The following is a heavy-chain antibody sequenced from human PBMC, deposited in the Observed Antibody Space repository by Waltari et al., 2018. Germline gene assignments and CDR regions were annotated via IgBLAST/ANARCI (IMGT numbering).Heavy chain of an antibody. V-gene: IGHV3-48*04. J-gene: IGHJ4*02. CDR3: ARDSTTGTATGDY. D-gene: IGHD1-1*01. CDR1: GFTFSSYS. CDR2: ISSSISTI. Sequence: EVQLVESGGGLVQPGGSLRISCAASGFTFSSYSMNWVRQAPGKGLEWVSYISSSISTIYYADSVKGRFTISRDNAKNSLYLQMNSLRAEDTAVYYCARDSTTGTATGDYWGQGTLVTVSS.